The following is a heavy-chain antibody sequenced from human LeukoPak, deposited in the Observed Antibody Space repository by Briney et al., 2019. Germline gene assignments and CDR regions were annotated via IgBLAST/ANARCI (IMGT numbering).Heavy chain of an antibody. CDR2: ISSSGTTI. CDR1: GFTFSSYG. D-gene: IGHD5-12*01. V-gene: IGHV3-48*04. CDR3: ARDYRYAFDN. Sequence: GGSLRLSCAASGFTFSSYGLNWARQAPGKGLEWVSYISSSGTTIQYADSVEGRFTISRDNAKNSLYLQMNSLRVEDTAVYYCARDYRYAFDNWGQGTLVTVSS. J-gene: IGHJ4*02.